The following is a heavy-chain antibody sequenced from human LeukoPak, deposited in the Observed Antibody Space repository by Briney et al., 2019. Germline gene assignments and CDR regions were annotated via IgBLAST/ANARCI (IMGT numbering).Heavy chain of an antibody. CDR1: GGSISSYY. J-gene: IGHJ4*02. CDR2: IYISGST. D-gene: IGHD1-1*01. Sequence: PSETLSLTCTVSGGSISSYYWSWIRQPAGKGLEWIGRIYISGSTNYNPSLKSGVTMSVDTSKNQFSLKLSSVTAADTAVYYCARDRGTWNDDGFDYWGQGTLVTVSS. CDR3: ARDRGTWNDDGFDY. V-gene: IGHV4-4*07.